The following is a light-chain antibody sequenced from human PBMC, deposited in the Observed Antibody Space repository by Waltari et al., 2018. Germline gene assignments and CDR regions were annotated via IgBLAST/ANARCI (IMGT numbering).Light chain of an antibody. V-gene: IGKV3-20*01. CDR2: GAY. CDR1: QSLNTY. CDR3: QHHVRLPAT. Sequence: IVLTQTPGTLSLSPGERATLSCRASQSLNTYLAWYQQKPVQAPRLLIYGAYTSAAGIPDRFSGSGSGTDFSLTISRLEAEDFAVYYCQHHVRLPATFGQGTKVEIK. J-gene: IGKJ1*01.